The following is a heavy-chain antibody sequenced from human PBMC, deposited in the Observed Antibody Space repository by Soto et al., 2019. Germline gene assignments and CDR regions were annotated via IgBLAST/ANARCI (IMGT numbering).Heavy chain of an antibody. Sequence: GGSLRLSCAASGFTFSNAWMNWVRQAPGKGLEWVGRIKSKTDGGTTDYAAPVKGRFTISRDDSKNTLYLQMNSLKTEDTAVYYCTTGPIFGVVKELSLPDYWGQGTLVTVSS. V-gene: IGHV3-15*07. CDR2: IKSKTDGGTT. CDR3: TTGPIFGVVKELSLPDY. J-gene: IGHJ4*02. CDR1: GFTFSNAW. D-gene: IGHD3-3*01.